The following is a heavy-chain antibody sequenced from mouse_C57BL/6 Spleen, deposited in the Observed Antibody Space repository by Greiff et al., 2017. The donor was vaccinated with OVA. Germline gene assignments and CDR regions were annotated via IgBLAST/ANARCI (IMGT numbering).Heavy chain of an antibody. Sequence: QVQLQQPGAELVKPGASVKLSCKASGYTFTSYWMQWVKQRPGQGLEWIGEIDPSDSYTNYNQKFKGKATLTVDTSSSTAYMQLSSLTSEDSAVYYYARRHGYYGYFDVWGTGTTVTVSS. J-gene: IGHJ1*03. CDR3: ARRHGYYGYFDV. CDR2: IDPSDSYT. CDR1: GYTFTSYW. V-gene: IGHV1-50*01. D-gene: IGHD2-2*01.